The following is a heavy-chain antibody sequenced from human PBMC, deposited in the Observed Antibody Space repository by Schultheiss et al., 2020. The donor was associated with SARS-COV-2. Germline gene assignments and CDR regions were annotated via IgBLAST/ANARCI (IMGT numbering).Heavy chain of an antibody. CDR2: IYYSGST. D-gene: IGHD3-16*01. J-gene: IGHJ6*02. Sequence: SQTLSLTCTVSGGSISSCGYYWSWIRQPPGKGLEWIWSIYYSGSTYYNPSLKSRVTISVDTSKNQFSLKLSSVTAADTAVYYCARDLGLRDYGLDVWGQGTTVTVAS. CDR3: ARDLGLRDYGLDV. CDR1: GGSISSCGYY. V-gene: IGHV4-39*02.